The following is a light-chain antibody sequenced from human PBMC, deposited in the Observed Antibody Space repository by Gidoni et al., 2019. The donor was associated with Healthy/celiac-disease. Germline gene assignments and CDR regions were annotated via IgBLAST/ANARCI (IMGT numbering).Light chain of an antibody. J-gene: IGLJ3*02. CDR2: LNSDGSP. CDR3: QTWGTGFWV. CDR1: SGHSSYA. Sequence: QLVLTQSPSASASLGASVKPTCTLSSGHSSYAIAWHQQQPEKGPRSLMKLNSDGSPSKGDGIPDRFSGSSSGAERYLTSSSLQSEDEADYYCQTWGTGFWVFGGGTKLTVL. V-gene: IGLV4-69*01.